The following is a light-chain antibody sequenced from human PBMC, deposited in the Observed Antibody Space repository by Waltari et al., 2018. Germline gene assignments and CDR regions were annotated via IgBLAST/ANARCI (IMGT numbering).Light chain of an antibody. CDR3: CSYVRNVTWV. Sequence: QSALTQPASVSGSPGQSITLSCIGTSSDVGGYTLVSWYQQHTGKAPKLMIYEDSKRPARVANRLSGLKTGNTASLTISGLQAEDEADYYCCSYVRNVTWVFGGGTKLTVL. J-gene: IGLJ3*02. V-gene: IGLV2-23*01. CDR1: SSDVGGYTL. CDR2: EDS.